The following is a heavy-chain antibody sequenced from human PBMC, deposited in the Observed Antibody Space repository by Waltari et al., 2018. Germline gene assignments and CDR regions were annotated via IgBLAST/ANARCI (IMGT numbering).Heavy chain of an antibody. J-gene: IGHJ2*01. V-gene: IGHV1-3*01. CDR1: GYPFTSYA. CDR2: INAGNGNT. CDR3: ARGGCSGGSCYFYWYFDL. D-gene: IGHD2-15*01. Sequence: QVQLVQSGAEVKKPGASVKVSCKASGYPFTSYAMHWVRQAPGPRLEWMGWINAGNGNTKYSQKFQGRVTITRDTSASTAYMELSSLRSEDTAVYYCARGGCSGGSCYFYWYFDLWGRGTLVTVSS.